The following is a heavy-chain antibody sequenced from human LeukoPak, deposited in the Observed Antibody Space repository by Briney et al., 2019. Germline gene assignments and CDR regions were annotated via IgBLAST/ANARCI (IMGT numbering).Heavy chain of an antibody. J-gene: IGHJ4*02. V-gene: IGHV4-59*08. CDR1: AGSIGISH. CDR3: ARHDDNGWYFFDI. CDR2: IFDSGSP. Sequence: PGTLSLTCTVPAGSIGISHWSWVRQPPGKGLEWIGYIFDSGSPSYKPAFKSRVTISLDTSKNQFSLRLGSATAADTAVYYCARHDDNGWYFFDIWGQGTLVTVSS. D-gene: IGHD6-19*01.